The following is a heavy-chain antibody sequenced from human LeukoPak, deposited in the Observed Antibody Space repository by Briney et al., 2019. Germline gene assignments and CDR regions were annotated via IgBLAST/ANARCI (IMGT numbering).Heavy chain of an antibody. CDR3: AVDYYGSGSRRFLGYYYYYYMDV. CDR2: ISAYNGNT. V-gene: IGHV1-18*01. D-gene: IGHD3-10*01. J-gene: IGHJ6*03. CDR1: GYTFTSYG. Sequence: ASVKVSCKASGYTFTSYGISWVRQAPGQGLEWMGWISAYNGNTNYAQKLQGRVTMTTDTSTSTAYMELRSLRSEDTAVYYCAVDYYGSGSRRFLGYYYYYYMDVWGKGTTVTVSS.